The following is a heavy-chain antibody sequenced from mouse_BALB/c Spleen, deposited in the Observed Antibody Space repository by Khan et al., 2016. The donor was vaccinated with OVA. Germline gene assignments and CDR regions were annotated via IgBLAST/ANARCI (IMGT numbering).Heavy chain of an antibody. CDR2: IWSGGST. D-gene: IGHD2-12*01. CDR1: GFSLITYG. Sequence: VKLLESGPGLVQPSQNLSITCTVSGFSLITYGVHWVRQSPGKGLEWLGVIWSGGSTDYNEAFISRLSISKDNSKSQVFFKMNSLQSDDTAIYXCARSSYRYDFTYWGRGTLVTVSS. J-gene: IGHJ3*01. V-gene: IGHV2-4-1*01. CDR3: ARSSYRYDFTY.